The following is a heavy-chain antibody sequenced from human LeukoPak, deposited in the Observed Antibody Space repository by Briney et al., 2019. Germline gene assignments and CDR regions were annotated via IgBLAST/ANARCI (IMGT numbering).Heavy chain of an antibody. J-gene: IGHJ4*02. CDR3: ARDFRYSFDY. CDR2: IGGTTRDT. V-gene: IGHV3-48*01. CDR1: EFTFSTFS. Sequence: PGGSLRLSCAASEFTFSTFSMNWVRQAPGKGLEWLSYIGGTTRDTYYADSVKGRFTISSDNAMNSVYLQMNSLRAEDTAVYYCARDFRYSFDYWGQGTLVTVSS. D-gene: IGHD1-26*01.